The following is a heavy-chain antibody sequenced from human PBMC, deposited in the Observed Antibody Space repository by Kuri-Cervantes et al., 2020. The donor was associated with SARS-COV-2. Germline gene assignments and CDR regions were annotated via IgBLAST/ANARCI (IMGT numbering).Heavy chain of an antibody. D-gene: IGHD2-2*01. CDR2: INHSGST. CDR1: GGSFSGYY. CDR3: ARGREGVVPATILGLGYFLYFSMDV. V-gene: IGHV4-34*01. J-gene: IGHJ6*03. Sequence: SETLSLTCAVFGGSFSGYYWSWIRQSPGKGLEWIGKINHSGSTNYNPSLSSRVTISVDMSKNQFSLRPSPVTAADTAMYYCARGREGVVPATILGLGYFLYFSMDVWGKGTSVTVSS.